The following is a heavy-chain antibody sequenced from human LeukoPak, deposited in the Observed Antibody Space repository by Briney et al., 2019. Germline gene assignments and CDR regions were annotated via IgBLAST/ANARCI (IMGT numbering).Heavy chain of an antibody. CDR1: GGSISSYY. J-gene: IGHJ5*02. Sequence: SETLSLTCTVSGGSISSYYWSWIRQPPGKGLEWIGYIYTSESTNYNPSLKSRVTMSVDTSKNQFSLKLSSVTAADTAVYYCARIDYDFWSGYYWFDPWGQGTLVTVSS. D-gene: IGHD3-3*01. V-gene: IGHV4-4*09. CDR2: IYTSEST. CDR3: ARIDYDFWSGYYWFDP.